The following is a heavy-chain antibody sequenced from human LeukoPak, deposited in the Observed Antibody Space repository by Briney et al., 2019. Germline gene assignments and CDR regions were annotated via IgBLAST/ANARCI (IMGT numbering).Heavy chain of an antibody. CDR3: ATRHSSGWYEKVDY. J-gene: IGHJ4*02. V-gene: IGHV3-23*01. Sequence: GGSLRLSCAASGFSFSSYAMTWVRQAPGKGLEWVSGISGSGGRTYYADSVKGRFTISRDNSKNTLYLQMNSLRAEDTAVYYRATRHSSGWYEKVDYWGQGTLVTVSS. CDR1: GFSFSSYA. CDR2: ISGSGGRT. D-gene: IGHD6-19*01.